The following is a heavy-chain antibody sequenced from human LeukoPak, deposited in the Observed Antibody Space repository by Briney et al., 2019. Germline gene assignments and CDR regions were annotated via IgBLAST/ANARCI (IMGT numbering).Heavy chain of an antibody. CDR2: IYYSGST. V-gene: IGHV4-59*01. Sequence: SETLSLTCTVSGGSISSYYWSWIRQPPGKGLEWIRYIYYSGSTNYNPSLKSRVTISVDTSKNQFSLKLSSVTAADTAVYYCARGDQLLWDNWFDPWGQGTLVTVSS. D-gene: IGHD2-2*01. CDR1: GGSISSYY. J-gene: IGHJ5*02. CDR3: ARGDQLLWDNWFDP.